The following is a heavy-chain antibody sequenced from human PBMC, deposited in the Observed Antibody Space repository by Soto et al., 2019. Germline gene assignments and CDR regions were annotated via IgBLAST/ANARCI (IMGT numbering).Heavy chain of an antibody. CDR2: ISGSGGST. J-gene: IGHJ4*02. Sequence: PGGSLRLSCAASGFTFSSYAMSWFRQTPGKGLEWVSAISGSGGSTYYADSVKGRFTISRDNSKNTLYLQMNSLRDEDTAVYYCAKDDRRAKAFTMIVVVTFDYWGQGTLVTVSS. CDR3: AKDDRRAKAFTMIVVVTFDY. CDR1: GFTFSSYA. V-gene: IGHV3-23*01. D-gene: IGHD3-22*01.